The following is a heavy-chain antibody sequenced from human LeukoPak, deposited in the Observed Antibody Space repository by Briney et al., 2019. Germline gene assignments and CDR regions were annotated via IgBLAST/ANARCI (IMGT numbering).Heavy chain of an antibody. D-gene: IGHD3-10*01. J-gene: IGHJ4*02. Sequence: GGSLRLSCAASGFTFSNYGMNWVRQTSGKGLEWVSSITSSSSYIYYADSVKGRFTISRDDAKDSLYLQMNSLRAEDTAVYYCARVGLWFGESPSDYWGQGTLVTVSS. CDR1: GFTFSNYG. CDR3: ARVGLWFGESPSDY. V-gene: IGHV3-21*01. CDR2: ITSSSSYI.